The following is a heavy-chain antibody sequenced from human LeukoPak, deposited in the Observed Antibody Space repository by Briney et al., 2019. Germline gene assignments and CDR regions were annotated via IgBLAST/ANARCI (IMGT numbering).Heavy chain of an antibody. V-gene: IGHV3-30*04. CDR3: ARENIVVVPAAMGVDYYYMDV. Sequence: GGSLRLSCAASGFTFSSYAMHWVRQAPGKGLEWVAVISYDRSNKYYADSVKGRFTISRDNSKNTLYLQMNSLRAEDTAVYYCARENIVVVPAAMGVDYYYMDVWGKGTTVTVSS. CDR1: GFTFSSYA. J-gene: IGHJ6*03. D-gene: IGHD2-2*01. CDR2: ISYDRSNK.